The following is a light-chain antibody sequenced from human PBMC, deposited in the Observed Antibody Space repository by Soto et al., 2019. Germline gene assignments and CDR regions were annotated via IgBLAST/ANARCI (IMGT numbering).Light chain of an antibody. CDR2: DAS. Sequence: EIVLTQSPGTLSVSPGERATLSCRASQSVSSSFLAWYQQKRGQAPRLLIHDASSRATGIPGRFSGSGSGTDFTLTISRLEPEDFAVYYCQQYGGSPLTFGQGTKVEVK. CDR3: QQYGGSPLT. CDR1: QSVSSSF. J-gene: IGKJ1*01. V-gene: IGKV3-20*01.